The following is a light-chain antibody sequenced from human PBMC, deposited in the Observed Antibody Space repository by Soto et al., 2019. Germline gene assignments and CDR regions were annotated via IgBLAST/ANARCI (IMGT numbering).Light chain of an antibody. V-gene: IGKV1-33*01. CDR2: DAF. Sequence: DIQMTQSPSSLSASVGDRVTITCQASQDINTYLNWYQQKPGKAPNLLIYDAFKLETGVPSRFSGGGSGTDFTFTDTSLQPEDIATYFCQHYDNLLLTFGGGTKVEL. J-gene: IGKJ4*01. CDR1: QDINTY. CDR3: QHYDNLLLT.